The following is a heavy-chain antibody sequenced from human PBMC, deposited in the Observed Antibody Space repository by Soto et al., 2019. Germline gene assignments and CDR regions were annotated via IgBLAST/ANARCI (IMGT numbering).Heavy chain of an antibody. V-gene: IGHV3-30*18. Sequence: QVQLVESGGGVVQPGRSLRLSCAASGFTFSSYGMHWVRQAPGKGLEWVAVISYDGSNKYYADSVKGRFTISRDNSKNTLYLQMNSLRAEDTAVYYCAKDASIAANEGYYYYYYGMDVWGQGTTVTVSS. CDR2: ISYDGSNK. CDR3: AKDASIAANEGYYYYYYGMDV. CDR1: GFTFSSYG. D-gene: IGHD6-6*01. J-gene: IGHJ6*02.